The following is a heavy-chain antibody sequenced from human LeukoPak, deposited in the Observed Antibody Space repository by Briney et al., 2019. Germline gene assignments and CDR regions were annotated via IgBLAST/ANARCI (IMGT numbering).Heavy chain of an antibody. CDR2: IYYSGST. J-gene: IGHJ4*02. V-gene: IGHV4-59*08. CDR3: ARWVDWGWGYYFDY. Sequence: PSETLSLTCTVSGGSISSYYWSWIRQPPGKGLEWIGYIYYSGSTNYNPSLKSRVTISVDTSKNQFSLKLSSVTAADTAVYYCARWVDWGWGYYFDYWGQGTLVTVSS. D-gene: IGHD2-8*02. CDR1: GGSISSYY.